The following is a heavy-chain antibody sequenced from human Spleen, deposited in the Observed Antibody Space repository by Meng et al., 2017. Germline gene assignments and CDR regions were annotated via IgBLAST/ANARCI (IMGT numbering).Heavy chain of an antibody. D-gene: IGHD3-10*01. Sequence: QVQLVQSGAEVKKPGASVKVSCKASGYMFTTYAMHWVRQAPGQSLEWMGWITPGSGNTKYSQKFQGRLTITTDTSASTAYMELSTLRSEDTAVYYCARGTPGRSYSDYWGPGTLVTVSS. CDR3: ARGTPGRSYSDY. CDR1: GYMFTTYA. V-gene: IGHV1-3*01. CDR2: ITPGSGNT. J-gene: IGHJ4*02.